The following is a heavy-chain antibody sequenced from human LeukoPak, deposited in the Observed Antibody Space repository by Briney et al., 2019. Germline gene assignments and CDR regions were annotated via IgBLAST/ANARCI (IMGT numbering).Heavy chain of an antibody. J-gene: IGHJ5*02. CDR2: IIPIFGTA. CDR1: GGTFSSYA. Sequence: SVKVSCKASGGTFSSYAISWVRQAPGQGLEWMGGIIPIFGTANYAQKFQGRVTITADESTSTAYMELSSLRSEDTAVYHCARGTPGYDFWSGYYKGVVWFDPWGQGTLVTVSS. D-gene: IGHD3-3*01. V-gene: IGHV1-69*01. CDR3: ARGTPGYDFWSGYYKGVVWFDP.